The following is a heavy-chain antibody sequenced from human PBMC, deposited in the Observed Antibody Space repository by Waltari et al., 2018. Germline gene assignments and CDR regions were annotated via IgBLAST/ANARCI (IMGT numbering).Heavy chain of an antibody. V-gene: IGHV1-69*12. CDR2: FVPMFGTA. CDR3: ARESSVSETYYYKLDV. CDR1: GGPFGSSG. J-gene: IGHJ6*03. D-gene: IGHD6-19*01. Sequence: QVQLVQSGAEVKKPGSSVKVSCQLSGGPFGSSGITWVRQAPGQGLEWMGGFVPMFGTANYAQKFQGRVTMTADDSTTTAYMQLSSLRSEDTAIYYCARESSVSETYYYKLDVWGKGTTVTISS.